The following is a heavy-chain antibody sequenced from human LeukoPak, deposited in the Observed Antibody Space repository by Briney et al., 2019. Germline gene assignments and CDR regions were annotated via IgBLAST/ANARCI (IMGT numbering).Heavy chain of an antibody. CDR3: ARDGGQF. V-gene: IGHV1-46*01. J-gene: IGHJ4*02. Sequence: GASVKVSCKASGYTFSSYYIHWVRQAAGQGLEWMGIINPRTGSTNYAQKLQGRVTVTRDMSTSTLNMELTSLTSEDTAMYYCARDGGQFWGQGTLVTVSS. D-gene: IGHD4-23*01. CDR2: INPRTGST. CDR1: GYTFSSYY.